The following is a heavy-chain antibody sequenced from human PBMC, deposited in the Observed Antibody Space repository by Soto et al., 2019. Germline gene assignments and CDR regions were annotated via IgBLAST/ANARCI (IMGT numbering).Heavy chain of an antibody. CDR3: ARAPSSSSAADY. V-gene: IGHV4-31*03. CDR1: GESISSGGYY. CDR2: IYDSESA. Sequence: QVQLQESGPGLVKPSQTLSLTCSVSGESISSGGYYWSWIRHHPGKGLEWIGYIYDSESAYYNPSLKSRVTISMDTSKNHFAMRLSSVTAADTAVYYCARAPSSSSAADYWGQGTLATVSS. J-gene: IGHJ4*02. D-gene: IGHD6-6*01.